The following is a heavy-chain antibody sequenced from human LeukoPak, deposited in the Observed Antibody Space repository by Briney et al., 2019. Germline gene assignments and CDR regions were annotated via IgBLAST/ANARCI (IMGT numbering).Heavy chain of an antibody. CDR1: GGSISSYY. CDR3: ASVQAVAGRDY. Sequence: PSETLSLTCTVSGGSISSYYWSWIRQPPGKGLEWIGYIYYSGSTNYNPSLKSRVTISVDTSKNQFSLKLSSVTAADTAVYYCASVQAVAGRDYWGQGTLVTVSS. V-gene: IGHV4-59*12. D-gene: IGHD6-19*01. CDR2: IYYSGST. J-gene: IGHJ4*02.